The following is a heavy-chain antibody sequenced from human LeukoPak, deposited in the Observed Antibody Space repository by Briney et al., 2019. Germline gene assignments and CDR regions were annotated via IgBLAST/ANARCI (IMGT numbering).Heavy chain of an antibody. J-gene: IGHJ4*02. D-gene: IGHD3-16*01. V-gene: IGHV4-61*01. CDR2: IYYSGST. CDR3: ARGGDDYFDY. Sequence: SETLSLTCTVSGYSISSGYYWSWIRQPPGKGLEWIGYIYYSGSTNYNPSLKSRVTISVDTSKNQFSLKLSSVTAADTAVYYCARGGDDYFDYWGQGTLVTVSS. CDR1: GYSISSGYY.